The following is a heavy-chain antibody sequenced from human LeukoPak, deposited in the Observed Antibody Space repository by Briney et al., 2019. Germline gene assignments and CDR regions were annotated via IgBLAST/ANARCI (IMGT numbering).Heavy chain of an antibody. CDR2: INPNSGGT. CDR1: GYTFTGYY. V-gene: IGHV1-2*02. CDR3: ARPRDYYDSSGFDY. Sequence: SVKVSCKASGYTFTGYYMHWVRQAPGQGLEWMGWINPNSGGTNYAQKFQGRVTMTRDTSISTAYMELSRLRSDDTAVYYCARPRDYYDSSGFDYWGQGTLVTVSS. D-gene: IGHD3-22*01. J-gene: IGHJ4*02.